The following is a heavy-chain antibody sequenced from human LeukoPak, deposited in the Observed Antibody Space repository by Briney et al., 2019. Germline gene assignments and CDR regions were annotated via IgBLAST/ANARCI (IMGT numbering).Heavy chain of an antibody. D-gene: IGHD3/OR15-3a*01. J-gene: IGHJ4*02. Sequence: SETLSLTCTVSGVSISSSNSYWGWIRQPPGKGLEWIGSIYYTGSTYYNASLKSRVTISIDTSNNQISLRLISVTATDTAMYYCARQTGSGLFTLPGGQGTLVTVSS. CDR1: GVSISSSNSY. CDR2: IYYTGST. CDR3: ARQTGSGLFTLP. V-gene: IGHV4-39*01.